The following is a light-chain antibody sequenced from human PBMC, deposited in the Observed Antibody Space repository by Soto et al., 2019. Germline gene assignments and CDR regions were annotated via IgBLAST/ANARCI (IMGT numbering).Light chain of an antibody. CDR2: GAS. CDR1: QSVSSNY. J-gene: IGKJ1*01. CDR3: HQYDGSPQT. V-gene: IGKV3-20*01. Sequence: EIVLTQSPGTLSLSPGERATLSCRASQSVSSNYLTWYQQKPGQAPRLLIYGASSRATGIPDRFSGSGSGTDFTLTISGLETEDFAVYYCHQYDGSPQTFGQGTKVEI.